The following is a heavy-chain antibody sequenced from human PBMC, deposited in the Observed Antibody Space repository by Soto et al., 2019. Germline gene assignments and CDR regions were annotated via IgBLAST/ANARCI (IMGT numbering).Heavy chain of an antibody. CDR3: ARNVGYCSSTSCYDGRFDP. CDR2: INAGIGNT. CDR1: GYTFTSYA. Sequence: ASVKVSCKASGYTFTSYAMHWVRQAPGQRLEWMGWINAGIGNTKYSQKFQGRVTITRDTSASTAYMELSSLRSEDTAVYYCARNVGYCSSTSCYDGRFDPWGQGTLVTVSS. D-gene: IGHD2-2*01. J-gene: IGHJ5*02. V-gene: IGHV1-3*01.